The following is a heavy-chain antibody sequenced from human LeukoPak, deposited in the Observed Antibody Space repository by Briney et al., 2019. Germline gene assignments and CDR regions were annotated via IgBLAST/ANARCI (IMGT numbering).Heavy chain of an antibody. J-gene: IGHJ4*02. CDR2: INPNSGGT. CDR1: GYTFTGYY. D-gene: IGHD2-15*01. Sequence: ASVKVSCKASGYTFTGYYMHWVRQAPGQGLEWMGWINPNSGGTNCAQKFQGRVTMTRDTSISTAYMELSRLRSDDTAVYYCARGRGCSGGSCYFLYFDYWGQGTLVTVSS. CDR3: ARGRGCSGGSCYFLYFDY. V-gene: IGHV1-2*02.